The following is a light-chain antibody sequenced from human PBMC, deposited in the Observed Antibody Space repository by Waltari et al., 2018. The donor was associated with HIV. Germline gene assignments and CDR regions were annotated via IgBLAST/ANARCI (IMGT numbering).Light chain of an antibody. Sequence: DIQMTQSQSSLSASVGDTVTITCRARQGNDNYLNWYQQKPGKAPRLLIFGATRWQSGVPSRFRGSGSGSDFTLTVISLQPEDFATYYCQQTLRSPQTFGQGTRLDIK. CDR3: QQTLRSPQT. CDR2: GAT. CDR1: QGNDNY. J-gene: IGKJ5*01. V-gene: IGKV1-39*01.